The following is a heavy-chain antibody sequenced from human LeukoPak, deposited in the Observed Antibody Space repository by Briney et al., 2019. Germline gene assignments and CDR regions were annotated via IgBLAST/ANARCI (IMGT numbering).Heavy chain of an antibody. CDR2: IWYDGSNE. J-gene: IGHJ4*02. CDR3: ARPLVGDALDY. D-gene: IGHD1-26*01. V-gene: IGHV3-33*08. Sequence: GRSLRLSCTASGFTLNSYSMHWVRQAPGKALRWVAVIWYDGSNEYYADSVKGRFTIFRDNSKNTLHLQMNSLRAEDTAVYYCARPLVGDALDYWGQGTLVTVSS. CDR1: GFTLNSYS.